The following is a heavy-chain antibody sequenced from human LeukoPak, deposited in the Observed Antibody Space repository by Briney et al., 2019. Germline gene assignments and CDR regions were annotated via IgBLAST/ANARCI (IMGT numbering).Heavy chain of an antibody. CDR3: AREGWELLPDYYYYYYMDV. V-gene: IGHV4-34*01. CDR1: GGSFSGYY. CDR2: INHSGST. Sequence: SETLSLTCAVYGGSFSGYYWSWIRQPPGKGLEWIGEINHSGSTNYNPTLKSRVTISVDTSKNQFSLKLSSVTAADTAVYYCAREGWELLPDYYYYYYMDVWGKGTTVTVSS. J-gene: IGHJ6*03. D-gene: IGHD1-26*01.